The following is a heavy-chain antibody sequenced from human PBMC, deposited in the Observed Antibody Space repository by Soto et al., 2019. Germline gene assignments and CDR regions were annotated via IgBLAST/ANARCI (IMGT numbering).Heavy chain of an antibody. J-gene: IGHJ5*02. CDR3: GGYSGDGIWS. D-gene: IGHD1-26*01. CDR1: GFTFSSYS. Sequence: EVQLVESGGGLVQPGGSLRLSCAASGFTFSSYSMHWVRQAPGEGLEYVSAISSNGGTTSYANSVKGRFTISRDNSKNMLYLQMGSLRAEDMAVYYCGGYSGDGIWSWGQGTLVTVSS. V-gene: IGHV3-64*01. CDR2: ISSNGGTT.